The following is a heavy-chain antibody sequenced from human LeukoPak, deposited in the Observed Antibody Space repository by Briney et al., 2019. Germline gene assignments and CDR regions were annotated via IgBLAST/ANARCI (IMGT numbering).Heavy chain of an antibody. CDR3: ARGTIGVFDP. CDR2: INPSGGSA. CDR1: GYTFTRDY. D-gene: IGHD2-21*01. Sequence: ASVNVSCKASGYTFTRDYIHWVRQVFGQGLEWMGIINPSGGSATYAQKFQGRVTMTREMSTSTVYMELSSLISEDTAVYYCARGTIGVFDPWGQGTLVTVSS. J-gene: IGHJ5*02. V-gene: IGHV1-46*01.